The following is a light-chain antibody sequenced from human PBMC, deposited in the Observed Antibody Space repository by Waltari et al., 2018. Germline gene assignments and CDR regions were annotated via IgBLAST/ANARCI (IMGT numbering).Light chain of an antibody. CDR3: AAWDDSLSCWV. CDR2: RVD. CDR1: SSNVGSSY. Sequence: QSVLTQPPSASGTPGQRVTISCSGSSSNVGSSYVYWYQHLPGAAPKVLMFRVDERASGIPDRFSGSKSGTSASLAISGLRSEDEADYYCAAWDDSLSCWVFGGGTKLTVL. V-gene: IGLV1-47*01. J-gene: IGLJ3*02.